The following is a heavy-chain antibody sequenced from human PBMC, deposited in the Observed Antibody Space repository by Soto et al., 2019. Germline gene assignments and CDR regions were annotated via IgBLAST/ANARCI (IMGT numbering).Heavy chain of an antibody. D-gene: IGHD2-2*01. Sequence: QVQLVESGGGVVQPGRSLRLSCAASGFTFSNYGMHWVRQAPGKGLEWVAVISYDGSNKYYADSVKGRFTISRDNSKNTLYLQMNSLRAEDTAVYYCAKSSCSSTSCYGTYYYYGMDVWGQRTTVTVSS. J-gene: IGHJ6*02. CDR1: GFTFSNYG. CDR3: AKSSCSSTSCYGTYYYYGMDV. CDR2: ISYDGSNK. V-gene: IGHV3-30*18.